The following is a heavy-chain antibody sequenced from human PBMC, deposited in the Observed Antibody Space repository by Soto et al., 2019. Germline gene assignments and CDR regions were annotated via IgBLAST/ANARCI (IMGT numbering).Heavy chain of an antibody. V-gene: IGHV3-48*02. Sequence: GGSLSLSCAASGFTFSSYSMNWVRQAPGKGLEWVSYISSSSSTIYYADSVKGRFTISRDNAKNSLYLQMNSLRDEDTAVYYCARELYVWGTFGAFDIWGQGTMVTVSS. CDR3: ARELYVWGTFGAFDI. D-gene: IGHD3-16*01. CDR1: GFTFSSYS. J-gene: IGHJ3*02. CDR2: ISSSSSTI.